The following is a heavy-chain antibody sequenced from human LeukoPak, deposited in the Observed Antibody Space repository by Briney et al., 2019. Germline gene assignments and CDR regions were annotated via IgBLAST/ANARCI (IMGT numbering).Heavy chain of an antibody. V-gene: IGHV4-34*01. CDR3: ARRYYYNLGSFPFDF. Sequence: SETLSLTCAVSGGPFSGYFWSWIRQSSGKGLEWVGEIHNSGTTNYNPSLNSRVTISEDTSKNQFYLNLSSVTAADTAVYYCARRYYYNLGSFPFDFWGQGTLVTVSS. J-gene: IGHJ4*02. D-gene: IGHD3-10*01. CDR1: GGPFSGYF. CDR2: IHNSGTT.